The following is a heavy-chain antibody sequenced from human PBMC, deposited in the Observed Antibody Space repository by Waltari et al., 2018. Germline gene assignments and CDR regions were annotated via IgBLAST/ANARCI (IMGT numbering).Heavy chain of an antibody. V-gene: IGHV4-34*01. J-gene: IGHJ4*02. CDR1: GGSFSGYY. CDR2: INHSGST. CDR3: ARDYSSGWYPIDY. D-gene: IGHD6-19*01. Sequence: QVQLQQWGAGLLKPSETLSLTCAVYGGSFSGYYWSWIRQPPGKGLEWIGEINHSGSTNYNPSLKSRVTISVDTSKNQFSLKLSSVTAADTAVYYCARDYSSGWYPIDYWGQGTLVTVSS.